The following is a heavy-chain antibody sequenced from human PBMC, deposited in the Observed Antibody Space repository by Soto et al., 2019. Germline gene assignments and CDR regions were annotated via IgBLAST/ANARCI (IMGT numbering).Heavy chain of an antibody. J-gene: IGHJ5*02. Sequence: GGSLRLSCAASGFTFSNYNMDWVRQAPGKGLEWLSYIGGDSSPIYYADSVKGRFTTSRDNAKNSLYLQMNSLRAEDTALYYCARGLGSSWFFLWGQGTLVTVSS. D-gene: IGHD6-13*01. CDR1: GFTFSNYN. V-gene: IGHV3-48*01. CDR3: ARGLGSSWFFL. CDR2: IGGDSSPI.